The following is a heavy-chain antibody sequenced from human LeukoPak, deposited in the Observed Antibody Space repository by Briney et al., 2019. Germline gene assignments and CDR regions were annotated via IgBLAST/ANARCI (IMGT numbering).Heavy chain of an antibody. J-gene: IGHJ5*02. CDR3: AISSPQLGYCSGGSCYLELDP. CDR1: GFTFSHYS. D-gene: IGHD2-15*01. Sequence: GGSLRLSCAASGFTFSHYSMNWVRQAPGKGLEWVSSISSSSTYIYYADSLKGRFTISRDNAKNSLYLQMNSLRAEDTAVYYCAISSPQLGYCSGGSCYLELDPWGQGTLVTVSS. V-gene: IGHV3-21*01. CDR2: ISSSSTYI.